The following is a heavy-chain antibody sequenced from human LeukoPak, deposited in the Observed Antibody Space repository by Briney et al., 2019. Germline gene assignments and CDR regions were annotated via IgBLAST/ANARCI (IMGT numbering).Heavy chain of an antibody. Sequence: GGSLRLSCAASGFTFNRHGMHWVRQAPGKGLEWVALIWYDGSNKYYADSVKGRFTISRDNSRNTLYLQMNSLRVEDTAVYYCAKDSSSWYFYFDYWGQGTLVTVSS. J-gene: IGHJ4*02. CDR2: IWYDGSNK. CDR3: AKDSSSWYFYFDY. V-gene: IGHV3-33*06. CDR1: GFTFNRHG. D-gene: IGHD6-13*01.